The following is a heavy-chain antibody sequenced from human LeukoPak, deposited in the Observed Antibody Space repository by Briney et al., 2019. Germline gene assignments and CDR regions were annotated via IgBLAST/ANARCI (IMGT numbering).Heavy chain of an antibody. J-gene: IGHJ4*02. CDR3: ASSVDTAMVASGVFDY. Sequence: SETLSLTCTVSGGSISSSSYYWGWIRRPPGKGLEWIGSIYYSGSTYYNPSLKSRVTISVDTSKNQFSLKLSSVTAADTAVYYCASSVDTAMVASGVFDYWGQGTLVTVSS. D-gene: IGHD5-18*01. CDR2: IYYSGST. V-gene: IGHV4-39*01. CDR1: GGSISSSSYY.